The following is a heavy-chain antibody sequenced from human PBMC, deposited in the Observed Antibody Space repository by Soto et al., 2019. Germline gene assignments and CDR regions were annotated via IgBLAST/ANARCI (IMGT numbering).Heavy chain of an antibody. CDR1: GGSVSSGSYY. J-gene: IGHJ4*02. CDR3: ARDRWATIEPYFDY. V-gene: IGHV4-61*01. D-gene: IGHD5-12*01. CDR2: IYYSGST. Sequence: QVQLQESGPGLVKPSETLSLTCTVSGGSVSSGSYYWSWIRQHPGKGLEWIGYIYYSGSTNYNPSLKSRVTISVDTSKNQFSVKLSSVTAADTAVYYCARDRWATIEPYFDYWGQGTLVTVSS.